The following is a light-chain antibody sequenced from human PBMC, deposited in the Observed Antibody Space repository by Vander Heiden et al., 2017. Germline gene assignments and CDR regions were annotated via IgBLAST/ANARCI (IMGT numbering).Light chain of an antibody. J-gene: IGKJ2*01. V-gene: IGKV3-15*01. CDR2: GAS. CDR3: LRDKDWRYT. CDR1: QSVSSN. Sequence: IVMTQSPATLSVSPGERATLSCRASQSVSSNLAWYQQKPVQAPRLLIYGASTRATGIPATFRRSPSGTEFTLTMRILQSEHFAVYYCLRDKDWRYTFGPGTKLEIK.